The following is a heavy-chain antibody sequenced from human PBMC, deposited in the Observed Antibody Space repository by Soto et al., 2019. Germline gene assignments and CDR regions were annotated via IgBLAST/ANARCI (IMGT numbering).Heavy chain of an antibody. J-gene: IGHJ6*02. Sequence: GASVKVSCKASGYTFTDYYMHWVRQAPGQGLEWMGWINPNSGGTNYAQKFQGRVTMTRDTSISTAYMALSRLRSDDTAVYYCARKLELRGSYYYYYDMDVWGQGTTVTVS. CDR1: GYTFTDYY. CDR2: INPNSGGT. CDR3: ARKLELRGSYYYYYDMDV. V-gene: IGHV1-2*02. D-gene: IGHD1-7*01.